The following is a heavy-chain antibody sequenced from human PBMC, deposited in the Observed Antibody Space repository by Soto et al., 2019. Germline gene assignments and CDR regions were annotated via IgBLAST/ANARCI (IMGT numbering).Heavy chain of an antibody. D-gene: IGHD2-2*01. Sequence: SETLSLTCTVSAGSISSSSYYWGWIRQPPGKGLEWIGSIYYSGSTYYNPSLKSRVTISVDTSKNQFSLKLSSVTAADTAVYYCARRVGIVVVPAAIFWFDPWGQGTLVTVSS. V-gene: IGHV4-39*01. J-gene: IGHJ5*02. CDR3: ARRVGIVVVPAAIFWFDP. CDR1: AGSISSSSYY. CDR2: IYYSGST.